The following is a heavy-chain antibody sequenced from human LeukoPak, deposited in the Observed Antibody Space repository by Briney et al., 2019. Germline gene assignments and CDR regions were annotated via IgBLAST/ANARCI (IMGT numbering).Heavy chain of an antibody. Sequence: GGSLRLSCTASGFTFGDYAMSWVRQAPGKGLEWVAVIWYDGSNKYYADSVKGRFTISRDNSKNTLYLQMNSLRAEDMAVYYCARGQYDFWSEIYGMDVWGQGTTVTVSS. CDR3: ARGQYDFWSEIYGMDV. V-gene: IGHV3-33*01. D-gene: IGHD3-3*01. J-gene: IGHJ6*02. CDR2: IWYDGSNK. CDR1: GFTFGDYA.